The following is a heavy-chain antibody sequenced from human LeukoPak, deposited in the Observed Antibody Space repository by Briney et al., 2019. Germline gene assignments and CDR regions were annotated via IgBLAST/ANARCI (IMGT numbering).Heavy chain of an antibody. Sequence: SETLSLTCAVYGGSFSGYYWSWIRQPPGKGLEWIGEINHSGSTNYNPSLKSRVTISVDTSKNQFSLKLSSVTAADTAVYYCARAYYYDSSGYFDYWGQGTLVTVSS. V-gene: IGHV4-34*01. CDR1: GGSFSGYY. CDR3: ARAYYYDSSGYFDY. D-gene: IGHD3-22*01. J-gene: IGHJ4*02. CDR2: INHSGST.